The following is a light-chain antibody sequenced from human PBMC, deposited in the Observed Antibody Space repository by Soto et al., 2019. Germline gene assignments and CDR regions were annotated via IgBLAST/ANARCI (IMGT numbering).Light chain of an antibody. CDR1: SSDVGRYNY. CDR3: SSYAGNSRYV. Sequence: QSVLTQPPSASGSPGQSVTISCTGTSSDVGRYNYISWYQQRPGKAPKLIIYEVSKRPSGVPDRLSGFKYGNTASLTVSGLQAEDEPDYYCSSYAGNSRYVFGTGTKVTVL. V-gene: IGLV2-8*01. J-gene: IGLJ1*01. CDR2: EVS.